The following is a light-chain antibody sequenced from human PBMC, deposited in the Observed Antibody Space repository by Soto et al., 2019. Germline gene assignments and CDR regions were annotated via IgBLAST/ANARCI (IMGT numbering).Light chain of an antibody. CDR2: KIS. CDR3: MQGTRWPWT. Sequence: DVVMTQSPLSLPVTLGQPASISCTSSLSLVDSGANTYFNWYQQRPGQPPRRLIYKISNRESGVPDRFSASGSGTDFTLRISRVEAEDLGVYYCMQGTRWPWTFGQGTKVDIK. CDR1: LSLVDSGANTY. J-gene: IGKJ1*01. V-gene: IGKV2-30*01.